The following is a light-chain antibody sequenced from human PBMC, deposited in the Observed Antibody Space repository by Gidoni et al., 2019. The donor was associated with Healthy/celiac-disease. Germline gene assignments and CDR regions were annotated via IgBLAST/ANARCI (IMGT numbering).Light chain of an antibody. CDR1: QDINNY. CDR2: DAS. V-gene: IGKV1-33*01. J-gene: IGKJ3*01. CDR3: QQYDYFPLLT. Sequence: DIQMTQSPSSLSASVGDRVTITCQASQDINNYLNWYQQKPGKAPKLLIYDASNLETGVPSRFSGSGSGTDFTFTSSSLQPEDIATYYCQQYDYFPLLTFGPGTKSGYQ.